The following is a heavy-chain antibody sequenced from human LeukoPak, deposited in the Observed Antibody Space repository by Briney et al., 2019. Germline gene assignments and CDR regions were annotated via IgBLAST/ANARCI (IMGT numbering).Heavy chain of an antibody. J-gene: IGHJ4*02. CDR3: ARSPYSSSWYYFDY. CDR1: GFTFSSYS. Sequence: GGSLRLSCAASGFTFSSYSMNWVRQAPGKGLEWVSSIGSRSTSVYYADSVKGRFTISRDNAKNSLYLQMNSLRSEDTAVYYCARSPYSSSWYYFDYWGQGTLVTVSS. V-gene: IGHV3-21*04. CDR2: IGSRSTSV. D-gene: IGHD6-13*01.